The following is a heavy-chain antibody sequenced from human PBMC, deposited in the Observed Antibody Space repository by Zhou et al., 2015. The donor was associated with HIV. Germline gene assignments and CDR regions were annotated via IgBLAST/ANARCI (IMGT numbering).Heavy chain of an antibody. D-gene: IGHD6-13*01. CDR1: GGTFSSYA. J-gene: IGHJ6*03. CDR2: IIPIFGTA. V-gene: IGHV1-69*01. Sequence: QVQLVQSGAEVKKPGSSVKVSCKASGGTFSSYAISWVRQAPGQGLEWMGGIIPIFGTANYAQKFQGRVTITADESTSTAYMELSSLRSEDTAVYYCARAIPGIAAAGTLYYYYYMDVWGKGTTVTVSS. CDR3: ARAIPGIAAAGTLYYYYYMDV.